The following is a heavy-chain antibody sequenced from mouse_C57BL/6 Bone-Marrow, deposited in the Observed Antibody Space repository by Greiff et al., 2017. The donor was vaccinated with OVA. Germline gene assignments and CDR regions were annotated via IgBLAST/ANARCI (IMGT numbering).Heavy chain of an antibody. CDR3: ARDYGSSRGY. D-gene: IGHD1-1*01. V-gene: IGHV1-59*01. Sequence: QVQLQQPGAELVRPGTSVKLSCKASGYTFTSYWMHWVKQRPGQGLEWIGVIDPSDSYTNYNQKFKGKATLTVDTSSSTACMQLSSLTSEDSAVYYCARDYGSSRGYWGQGTTLTVSS. CDR1: GYTFTSYW. CDR2: IDPSDSYT. J-gene: IGHJ2*01.